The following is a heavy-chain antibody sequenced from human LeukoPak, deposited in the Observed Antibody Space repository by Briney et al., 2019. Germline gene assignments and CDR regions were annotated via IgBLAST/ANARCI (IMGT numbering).Heavy chain of an antibody. Sequence: SETLSLTCTVSGGSISSYYWSWIRQHPGKGLEWIGYIYYSGSTYYNPSLKSRVTISVDTSKNQFSLKLSSVTAADTAVYYCARARPAALRFLEWFLFDYWGQGTLVTVSS. CDR1: GGSISSYY. V-gene: IGHV4-59*06. J-gene: IGHJ4*02. D-gene: IGHD3-3*01. CDR3: ARARPAALRFLEWFLFDY. CDR2: IYYSGST.